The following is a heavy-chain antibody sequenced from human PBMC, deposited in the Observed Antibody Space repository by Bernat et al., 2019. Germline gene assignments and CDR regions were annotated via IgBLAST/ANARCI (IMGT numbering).Heavy chain of an antibody. CDR1: GFTFGDYA. CDR3: TRGRFLEWLSTPYYFDY. J-gene: IGHJ4*02. CDR2: IRSKAYGGTT. Sequence: EVQLVESGGGLVKPGRSLRLSCTASGFTFGDYAMSWFGQAPGKGLGGGGCIRSKAYGGTTEYAASVKGRFTISRDDSKSIAYLQMNSLKTEDTAVYYCTRGRFLEWLSTPYYFDYWGQGTLVTVSS. V-gene: IGHV3-49*05. D-gene: IGHD3-3*01.